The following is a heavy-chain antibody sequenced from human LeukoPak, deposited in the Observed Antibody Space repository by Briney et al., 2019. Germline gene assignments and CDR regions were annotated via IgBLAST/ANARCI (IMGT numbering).Heavy chain of an antibody. V-gene: IGHV3-23*01. CDR1: GFTFSSYG. D-gene: IGHD2-21*02. Sequence: GGSLRLSCAGSGFTFSSYGMNWVRQAPGKGLEWVSAMSGSGGSTYYADSVKGRFTISRDNSKNTLYLQMNSLRAEDTAVYYCAKWGCSGSDCYRFDPWGQGTLVTVSS. CDR3: AKWGCSGSDCYRFDP. J-gene: IGHJ5*02. CDR2: MSGSGGST.